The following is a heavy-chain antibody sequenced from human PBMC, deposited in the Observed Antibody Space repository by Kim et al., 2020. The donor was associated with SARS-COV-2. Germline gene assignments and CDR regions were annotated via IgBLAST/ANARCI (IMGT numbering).Heavy chain of an antibody. J-gene: IGHJ4*02. CDR1: GYTFTNYD. V-gene: IGHV1-8*01. D-gene: IGHD1-1*01. CDR2: MNPISGST. CDR3: ARAIEGLNPDGPRPRSTPDV. Sequence: ASVKVSCKASGYTFTNYDINWVRQATGQGLEWMGWMNPISGSTGFALRFQGRVTMTRNTSISTAYMELSSLTSEDTAVYYCARAIEGLNPDGPRPRSTPDVWGQGTPVTVSS.